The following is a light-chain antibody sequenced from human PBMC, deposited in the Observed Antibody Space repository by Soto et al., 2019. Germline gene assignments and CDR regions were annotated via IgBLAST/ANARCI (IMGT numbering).Light chain of an antibody. Sequence: QSALTQPASVSGSPGQPITISCTGTSSDIGGYDYVSWYQQRPGKAPQLMIYEVRYRPSGVPNRFSGSKSGNTASLTISGLQAEDEADYYRCSYTRTSNHYFLGSGTKVTVL. CDR3: CSYTRTSNHYF. CDR2: EVR. J-gene: IGLJ1*01. CDR1: SSDIGGYDY. V-gene: IGLV2-14*01.